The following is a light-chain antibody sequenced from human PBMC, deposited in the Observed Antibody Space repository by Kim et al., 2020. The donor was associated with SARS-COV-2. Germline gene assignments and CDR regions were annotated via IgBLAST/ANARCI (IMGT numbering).Light chain of an antibody. CDR3: QSYDDSNQV. CDR1: SCSIASSY. Sequence: GKTVTISCTRSSCSIASSYVQWYQQRPGSSPTTVIYEDNQRPSGVPDRFSGSIDSSSNSASLTISGLKTEDEADYYCQSYDDSNQVFGGGTKLTVL. CDR2: EDN. J-gene: IGLJ3*02. V-gene: IGLV6-57*01.